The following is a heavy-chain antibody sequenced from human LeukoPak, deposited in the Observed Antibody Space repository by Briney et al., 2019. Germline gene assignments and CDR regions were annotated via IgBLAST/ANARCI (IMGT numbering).Heavy chain of an antibody. CDR2: IYSGGST. D-gene: IGHD3-22*01. Sequence: GGSLRLSCAASGFTVSSNYMSWVRQAPGKGLEWVSVIYSGGSTYYADSVKGRLTISRDNSKNTLYLQMNSLRAEDTAVYYCARVAYYYDSSGYYDAFDIWGQGTMVTVSS. V-gene: IGHV3-66*02. J-gene: IGHJ3*02. CDR1: GFTVSSNY. CDR3: ARVAYYYDSSGYYDAFDI.